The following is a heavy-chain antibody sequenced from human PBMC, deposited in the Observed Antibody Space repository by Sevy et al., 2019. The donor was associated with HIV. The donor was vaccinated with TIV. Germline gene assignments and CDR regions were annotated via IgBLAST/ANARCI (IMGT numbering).Heavy chain of an antibody. D-gene: IGHD4-4*01. CDR1: GVSISGYY. V-gene: IGHV4-59*01. Sequence: SETLSLTCSVSGVSISGYYWSWIRQPPGKGLEWIGYIYYNGRTNYKPSLKSRVTISVDTSKNQFSLKVNSVTAADTAVYYCARAYSEYYYGMDVWAKGPRSPSP. CDR2: IYYNGRT. CDR3: ARAYSEYYYGMDV. J-gene: IGHJ6*02.